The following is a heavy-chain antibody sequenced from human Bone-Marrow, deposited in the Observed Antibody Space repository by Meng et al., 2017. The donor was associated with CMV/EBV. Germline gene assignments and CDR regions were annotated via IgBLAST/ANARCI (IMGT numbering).Heavy chain of an antibody. CDR2: ISSSGSTI. D-gene: IGHD4-23*01. Sequence: GESLKISCAASGFTFSDYYMSWIRQAPGKGLEWVSYISSSGSTIYYADSVKGRFTISRDNAKNSLCLQMNSLRAEDTAVYYCAREGYGGNHYYYYYGMDVWGQGTTVTVSS. V-gene: IGHV3-11*04. CDR3: AREGYGGNHYYYYYGMDV. J-gene: IGHJ6*02. CDR1: GFTFSDYY.